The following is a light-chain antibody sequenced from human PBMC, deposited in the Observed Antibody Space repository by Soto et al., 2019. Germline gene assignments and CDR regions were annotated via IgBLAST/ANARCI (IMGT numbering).Light chain of an antibody. V-gene: IGKV3-15*01. CDR3: QQYNNWPRT. J-gene: IGKJ1*01. CDR2: GIS. Sequence: EIVLTQSPATLSLSPGERATLSCRASQSVSSYLAWYQQKPDQAPRLLIYGISTRATDIPARFSGSGSGTEFTLTISSLQSEDFAVYYCQQYNNWPRTFGQGTKVDI. CDR1: QSVSSY.